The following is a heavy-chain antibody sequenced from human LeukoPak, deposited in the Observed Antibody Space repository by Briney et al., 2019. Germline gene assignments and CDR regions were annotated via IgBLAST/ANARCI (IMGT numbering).Heavy chain of an antibody. CDR2: INHSGST. CDR3: ARGRERYSSSWYPSPTPKYYFDY. J-gene: IGHJ4*02. CDR1: GGSFSGHY. D-gene: IGHD6-13*01. Sequence: PSETLSLTCAVYGGSFSGHYWSWIRQPPGKGLEWIGEINHSGSTNYNPSLKSRVTISVDTSKNQFSLKLSSVTAADTAVYYCARGRERYSSSWYPSPTPKYYFDYWGQGTLVTVSS. V-gene: IGHV4-34*01.